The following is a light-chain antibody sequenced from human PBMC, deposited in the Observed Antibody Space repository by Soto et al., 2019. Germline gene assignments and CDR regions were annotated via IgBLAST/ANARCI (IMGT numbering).Light chain of an antibody. Sequence: MVMTQSPATLSVSPGERVTLSCRTSQNVTSNLAWYQLKPGQTPSLLIYGTSTRAPDIPVRFSGSGSGKDFTLTITTVQSGDSAVYYCQQYDDWGFGPGTKVEIK. CDR1: QNVTSN. CDR3: QQYDDWG. CDR2: GTS. V-gene: IGKV3-15*01. J-gene: IGKJ1*01.